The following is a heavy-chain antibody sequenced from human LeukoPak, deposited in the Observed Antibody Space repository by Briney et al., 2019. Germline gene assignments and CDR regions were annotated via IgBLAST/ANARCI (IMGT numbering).Heavy chain of an antibody. CDR1: GGSFSDYY. CDR3: ARDYRDGSYYY. CDR2: MNHSGST. D-gene: IGHD5-24*01. J-gene: IGHJ4*02. V-gene: IGHV4-34*01. Sequence: SETLSLTCAVHGGSFSDYYWSWIRQPPGKGLEWIGEMNHSGSTNYNPSLKSRVTISVDTSKNQFSLKLSSVTAADTAVYYCARDYRDGSYYYWGQGTLVTVSS.